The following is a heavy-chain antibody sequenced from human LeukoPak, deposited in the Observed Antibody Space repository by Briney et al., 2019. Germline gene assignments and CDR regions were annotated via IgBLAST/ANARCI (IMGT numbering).Heavy chain of an antibody. CDR1: GGSISGGGYY. Sequence: PSQTLSLTCTVSGGSISGGGYYWSWIRQPPGKGLEWIGYIYHSGSTYYNPSLKSRVTISVDRSKNQFSLKLSSVTAADTAVYYCARVGPTDSGSYSLDYWGQGTLVTVSS. J-gene: IGHJ4*02. CDR3: ARVGPTDSGSYSLDY. D-gene: IGHD1-26*01. CDR2: IYHSGST. V-gene: IGHV4-30-2*01.